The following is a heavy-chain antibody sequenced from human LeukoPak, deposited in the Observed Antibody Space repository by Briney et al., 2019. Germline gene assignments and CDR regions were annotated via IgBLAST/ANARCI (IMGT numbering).Heavy chain of an antibody. J-gene: IGHJ4*02. V-gene: IGHV1-69*05. CDR3: ARGALDYDILTGYRLFDY. CDR1: GGTFSSYA. D-gene: IGHD3-9*01. Sequence: SVKVSCKASGGTFSSYAISWVRQAPGQGLEWMGGIIPIFGTANYAQKFQGRVTMTRDTSTSTVYMELSSLRSEDTAVYYCARGALDYDILTGYRLFDYWGQGTLVTVSS. CDR2: IIPIFGTA.